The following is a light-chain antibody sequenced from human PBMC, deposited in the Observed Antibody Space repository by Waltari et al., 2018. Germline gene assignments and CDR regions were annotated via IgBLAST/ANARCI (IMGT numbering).Light chain of an antibody. Sequence: EIVLTQSPVTLSLSPGERATLSCRASQSVSRSLACYQQNPGQAPRLLIYDTFSRASGIPARFSGSGSGTDFTLTISSLEPEDFAVYYCLHRSNWPPLFTFGPGTKVDIK. CDR3: LHRSNWPPLFT. CDR2: DTF. J-gene: IGKJ3*01. CDR1: QSVSRS. V-gene: IGKV3-11*01.